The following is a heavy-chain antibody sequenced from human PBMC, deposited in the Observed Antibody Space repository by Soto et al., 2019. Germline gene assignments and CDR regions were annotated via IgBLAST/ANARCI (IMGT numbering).Heavy chain of an antibody. CDR3: ARDCISTSCYSLYLFDY. D-gene: IGHD2-2*01. V-gene: IGHV1-3*01. CDR1: GYTFTSYA. J-gene: IGHJ4*02. Sequence: GASVKVSCKASGYTFTSYARHWVRQAPGQRLEWMGWINAGNGNTKYSQKFQGRVTMTRDTSTSTAYMELRSLRSDDTAVYYCARDCISTSCYSLYLFDYWGQGTLVTVSS. CDR2: INAGNGNT.